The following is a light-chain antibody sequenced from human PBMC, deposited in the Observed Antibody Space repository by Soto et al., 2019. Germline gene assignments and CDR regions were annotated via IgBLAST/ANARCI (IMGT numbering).Light chain of an antibody. CDR3: QQYGSSPLT. J-gene: IGKJ4*01. Sequence: IVMTQSPGTLSLSPGERATLSCRASQSFSNTYLAWYQQKPGQAPRLLIYGTSNRAAGTPDRFSGSGSGTDFTLPISRLEPEDFAVYYCQQYGSSPLTFGGGTKVEIK. CDR1: QSFSNTY. V-gene: IGKV3-20*01. CDR2: GTS.